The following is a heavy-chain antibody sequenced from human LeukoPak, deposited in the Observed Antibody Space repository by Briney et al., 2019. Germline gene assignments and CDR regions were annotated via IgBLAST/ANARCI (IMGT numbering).Heavy chain of an antibody. CDR2: ISYDGGHQ. J-gene: IGHJ6*02. CDR3: AKDRRMMSPFYGMDA. Sequence: PGRSLKLSCEASGFTFTSYGVHWVRQAPGKGLEWLSVISYDGGHQYNADSVKGRFTISRDNSKNTVYLQLNSLRAEDTAVYYCAKDRRMMSPFYGMDAWGQGTTVIVSS. D-gene: IGHD3-16*01. CDR1: GFTFTSYG. V-gene: IGHV3-30*18.